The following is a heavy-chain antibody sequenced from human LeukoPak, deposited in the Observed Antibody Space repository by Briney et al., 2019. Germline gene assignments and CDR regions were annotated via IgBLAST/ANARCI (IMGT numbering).Heavy chain of an antibody. J-gene: IGHJ3*02. CDR3: ARRWGYSYGRTVAFDI. CDR2: IYYSGST. V-gene: IGHV4-59*08. Sequence: SETLSLTCTVSGGSISSYYWSWIRQPPGKGLEWIGYIYYSGSTNYNPSLKSRVTISVDTSKTHFSLKLSSVTAADTAVYYCARRWGYSYGRTVAFDIWGQGTMVTVSS. CDR1: GGSISSYY. D-gene: IGHD5-18*01.